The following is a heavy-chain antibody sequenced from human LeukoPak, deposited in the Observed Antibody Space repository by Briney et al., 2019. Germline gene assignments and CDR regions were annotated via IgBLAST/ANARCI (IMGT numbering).Heavy chain of an antibody. V-gene: IGHV3-64*01. CDR3: ARGPSGYYYGMDV. CDR1: GFTFSSYA. J-gene: IGHJ6*02. Sequence: PGGSLRLSCAASGFTFSSYAMHWVRQAPGKGLEYVSAISSNGGSTYYANSVKGRFTISRDNSKNTLYLQMGSLRAEDMAVYYCARGPSGYYYGMDVWGQGTTVTVSS. D-gene: IGHD3-10*01. CDR2: ISSNGGST.